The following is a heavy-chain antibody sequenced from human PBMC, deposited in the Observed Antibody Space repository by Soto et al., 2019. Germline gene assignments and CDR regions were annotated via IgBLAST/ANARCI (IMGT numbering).Heavy chain of an antibody. CDR3: ARTLTGGSSNWFDP. J-gene: IGHJ5*02. Sequence: SETLSLTCTASGGSISSGGYYWSWIRQHPGKGLEWIGYIYYSGSTYYNPSLKSRVTISVDTSKNQFSLKLSSVTAADTAVYYCARTLTGGSSNWFDPWGQGTLVTVSS. V-gene: IGHV4-31*03. CDR1: GGSISSGGYY. CDR2: IYYSGST. D-gene: IGHD3-10*01.